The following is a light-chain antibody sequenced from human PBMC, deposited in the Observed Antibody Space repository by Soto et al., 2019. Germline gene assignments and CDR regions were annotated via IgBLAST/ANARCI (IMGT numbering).Light chain of an antibody. CDR2: GAS. V-gene: IGKV3-15*01. CDR3: QQYNNWPPYT. CDR1: QGVSSN. J-gene: IGKJ2*01. Sequence: EIVMTQSPATLSVSPGERATLSCRASQGVSSNLAWFQQKPGQAPRLLIYGASTRATGIPARFSGSGSGTEFTLTITRLQSEDFAVYYCQQYNNWPPYTFGQGTKLEIK.